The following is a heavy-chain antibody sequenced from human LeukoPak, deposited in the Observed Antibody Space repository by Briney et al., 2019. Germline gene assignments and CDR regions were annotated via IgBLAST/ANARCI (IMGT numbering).Heavy chain of an antibody. CDR2: FIPVHDTA. J-gene: IGHJ1*01. CDR1: GGTFTKYV. D-gene: IGHD2-21*01. Sequence: PRASVKVSCKASGGTFTKYVISWVREAPGQGLEWMGRFIPVHDTANYAHKFQGRVILTADKSMSTAYMELTSLRSEDTAVYYCAMLGVIPDWGQGTLITVSS. V-gene: IGHV1-69*10. CDR3: AMLGVIPD.